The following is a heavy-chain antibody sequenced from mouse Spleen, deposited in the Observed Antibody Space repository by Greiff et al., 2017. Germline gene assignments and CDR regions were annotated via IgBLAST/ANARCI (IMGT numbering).Heavy chain of an antibody. D-gene: IGHD2-2*01. CDR2: ISSGSSTI. V-gene: IGHV5-17*01. CDR3: ARRDYGYDYYAMDY. CDR1: GFTFSDYG. Sequence: EVMLVESGGGLVKPGGSLKLSCAASGFTFSDYGMHWVRQAPEKGLEWVAYISSGSSTIYYADTVKGRFTISRDNAKNTLFLQMTSLRSEDTAMYYCARRDYGYDYYAMDYWGQGTSVTVSS. J-gene: IGHJ4*01.